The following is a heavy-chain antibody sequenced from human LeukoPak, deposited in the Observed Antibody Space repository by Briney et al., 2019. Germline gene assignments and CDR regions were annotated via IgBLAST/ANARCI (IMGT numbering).Heavy chain of an antibody. CDR3: AREVITFGNWFDP. V-gene: IGHV4-34*01. J-gene: IGHJ5*02. CDR1: GGSFSGYY. D-gene: IGHD3-16*01. Sequence: SETLSLTCAVYGGSFSGYYWSWIRQPPGKGLEWIGEINHSGSTNYNPSLKSRVTISVDTSKNQFSLKLSSVTAADTAVYYCAREVITFGNWFDPWGQGTLVTVSS. CDR2: INHSGST.